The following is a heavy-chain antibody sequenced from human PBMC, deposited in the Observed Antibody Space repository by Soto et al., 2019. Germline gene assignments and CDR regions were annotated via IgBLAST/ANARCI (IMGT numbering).Heavy chain of an antibody. D-gene: IGHD3-3*01. CDR1: GGSFSGYY. Sequence: PSETLSITCAVYGGSFSGYYWSWIRQPPGKGLEWIGEINHSGSTNYNPSLKSRVTISVDTSKNQFSLKLSSVTAADTAVYYCARVRANYDFWSGYKVYYGMDVWGQGTTVTVSS. J-gene: IGHJ6*02. V-gene: IGHV4-34*01. CDR3: ARVRANYDFWSGYKVYYGMDV. CDR2: INHSGST.